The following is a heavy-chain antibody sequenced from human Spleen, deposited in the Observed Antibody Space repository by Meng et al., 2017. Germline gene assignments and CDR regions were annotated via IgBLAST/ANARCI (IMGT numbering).Heavy chain of an antibody. J-gene: IGHJ4*02. CDR3: GGSSGYPINY. CDR2: INHSGST. D-gene: IGHD3-22*01. CDR1: GGSFSGYY. Sequence: QVQLQQWGAGLLKPSETLSRTCAVYGGSFSGYYWSWIRQPPGKGLEWIGEINHSGSTNYNPSLKSRVTISVDTSKNQFSLKLSSVTAADTAVYYCGGSSGYPINYWGQGTLVTVSS. V-gene: IGHV4-34*01.